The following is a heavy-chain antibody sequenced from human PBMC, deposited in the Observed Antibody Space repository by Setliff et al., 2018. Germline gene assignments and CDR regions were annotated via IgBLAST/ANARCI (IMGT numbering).Heavy chain of an antibody. CDR3: ARGPNWNYEGAWDY. Sequence: SETLSLTCSVSGGSISGYYWSWIRQPAGKGLEWIGYIFYSGSTNYNPSLKSRVTISVDTSKNQFSLKLSSVTAADTAVYYCARGPNWNYEGAWDYWGQGTQVTVSS. CDR2: IFYSGST. D-gene: IGHD1-7*01. J-gene: IGHJ4*02. CDR1: GGSISGYY. V-gene: IGHV4-59*12.